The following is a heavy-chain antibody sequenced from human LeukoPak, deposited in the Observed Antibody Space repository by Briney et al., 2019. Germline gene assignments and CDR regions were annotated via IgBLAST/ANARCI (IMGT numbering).Heavy chain of an antibody. J-gene: IGHJ5*02. CDR3: ARPLLYYYGSETYFWFDL. CDR2: IKQDGNEK. CDR1: GFTFTTYW. D-gene: IGHD3-10*01. V-gene: IGHV3-7*01. Sequence: GGSLRLSCAASGFTFTTYWMGWVRQAPGKGLEWVASIKQDGNEKHYVDSVKGRFTISRDSAENTLYLQMKSLKAEDTAFYYCARPLLYYYGSETYFWFDLWGQGTLVTVSS.